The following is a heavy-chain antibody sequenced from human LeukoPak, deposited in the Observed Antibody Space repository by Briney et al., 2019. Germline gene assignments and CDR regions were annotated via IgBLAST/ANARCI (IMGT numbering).Heavy chain of an antibody. CDR3: ASYSSSWYHFDY. CDR1: GGSISSSSYY. J-gene: IGHJ4*02. V-gene: IGHV4-39*01. CDR2: IYNSGRT. Sequence: SETLSLTCTVSGGSISSSSYYWGWIRQPPGKGLEWIGNIYNSGRTNYNPSLKSRVTLSIDTSKNLFSLKLNSVTAADTAAYYCASYSSSWYHFDYWGQGALVAVSS. D-gene: IGHD6-13*01.